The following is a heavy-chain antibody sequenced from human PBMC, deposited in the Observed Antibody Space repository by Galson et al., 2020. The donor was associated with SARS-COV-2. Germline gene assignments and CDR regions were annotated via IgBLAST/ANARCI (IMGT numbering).Heavy chain of an antibody. J-gene: IGHJ3*02. D-gene: IGHD3-22*01. CDR1: GYTFTSYD. CDR3: ARGTNYYDSSGYYPHDAFDI. CDR2: MNPNSGNT. Sequence: ASVKVSCKASGYTFTSYDINWVRQATGQGLEWMGWMNPNSGNTGYAQKFQGRVTMTRNTSISTAYMELSSLRSEDTAVYYCARGTNYYDSSGYYPHDAFDIWGQGTMVTVSS. V-gene: IGHV1-8*01.